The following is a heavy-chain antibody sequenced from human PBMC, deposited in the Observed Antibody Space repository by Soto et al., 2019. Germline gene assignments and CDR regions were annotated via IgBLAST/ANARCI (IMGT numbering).Heavy chain of an antibody. D-gene: IGHD2-21*02. CDR1: GFTFSSYA. CDR3: ARDKVVTGLVVTATSAFDI. Sequence: QVQLVESGGGVVQPGRSLRLSCAASGFTFSSYAMHWVRQAPGKGLEWVAVISYDGSNKYYADSVKGRFTISRDNSKNTLYLQMNSLRAEDTAVYYCARDKVVTGLVVTATSAFDIWGQGTMVTVSS. V-gene: IGHV3-30-3*01. J-gene: IGHJ3*02. CDR2: ISYDGSNK.